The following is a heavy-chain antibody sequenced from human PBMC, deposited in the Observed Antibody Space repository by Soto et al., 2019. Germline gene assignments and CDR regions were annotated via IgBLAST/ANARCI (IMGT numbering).Heavy chain of an antibody. CDR3: ARDTQGEHYYDSSDAFDI. CDR1: GFTFSSYS. CDR2: ISSSSSYI. J-gene: IGHJ3*02. Sequence: GGSLRLSCAASGFTFSSYSMNWVRQAPGKGLEWVSSISSSSSYIYYADSVKGRFTISRDNAKNSLYLQMNSLRAEDTAVYYCARDTQGEHYYDSSDAFDIWGQGTMVTVSS. D-gene: IGHD3-22*01. V-gene: IGHV3-21*01.